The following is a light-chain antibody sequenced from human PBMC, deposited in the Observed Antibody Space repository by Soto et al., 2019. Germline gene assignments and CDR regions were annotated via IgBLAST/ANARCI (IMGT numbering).Light chain of an antibody. CDR3: LQYCSPPRT. J-gene: IGKJ1*01. Sequence: DIVLTQTPATLSLSPGEGATLSCRASQSVSNQLPVYQPKPRQPPTLLICGASSRATGIPDRLSGSGSGTDFTLTICRLEPEEWGFYLRLQYCSPPRTFGHGTKV. V-gene: IGKV3-20*01. CDR1: QSVSNQL. CDR2: GAS.